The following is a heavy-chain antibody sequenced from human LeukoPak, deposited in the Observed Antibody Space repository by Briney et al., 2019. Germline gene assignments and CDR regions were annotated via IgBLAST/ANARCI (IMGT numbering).Heavy chain of an antibody. CDR3: AKTAIRGGYNYYGMDV. V-gene: IGHV3-23*01. J-gene: IGHJ6*02. D-gene: IGHD3-10*01. CDR1: GFTFSSYA. Sequence: GGSLRLSCAASGFTFSSYAMCWVRQAPGKGLEWVSVISGGGSSTYYTYYADSVKGRLTISRDNSKNTLYLQMNSLTAEDTAVYYCAKTAIRGGYNYYGMDVWGQGTTVTVSS. CDR2: ISGGGSST.